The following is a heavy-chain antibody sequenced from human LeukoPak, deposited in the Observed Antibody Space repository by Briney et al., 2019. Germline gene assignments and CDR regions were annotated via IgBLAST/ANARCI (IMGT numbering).Heavy chain of an antibody. V-gene: IGHV3-48*03. D-gene: IGHD1-26*01. Sequence: PGGSLRLPCAASGFTFSSYEMNWVRQAPGKGLEWVSYISSSGSTIYYADSVKGRFTISRDNAKNSLYLQMNSLRAEDTAVYYCARNSGSYYRYNDAFDIWGQGTMVTVSS. CDR3: ARNSGSYYRYNDAFDI. CDR2: ISSSGSTI. CDR1: GFTFSSYE. J-gene: IGHJ3*02.